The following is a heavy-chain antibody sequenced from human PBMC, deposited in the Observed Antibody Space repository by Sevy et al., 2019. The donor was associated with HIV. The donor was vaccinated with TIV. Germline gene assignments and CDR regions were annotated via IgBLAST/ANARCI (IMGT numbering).Heavy chain of an antibody. CDR3: ARYIARPKCYFFDY. CDR1: GFTFSTYW. Sequence: GGSLRLSCAASGFTFSTYWMSWVRQAPGKGLEWVAHIKQDGSAKYYVDSAKGRFTISRDNANTSLYLQMDSLRAEDTAVYYCARYIARPKCYFFDYWGQGTLVTVSS. J-gene: IGHJ4*02. D-gene: IGHD6-6*01. CDR2: IKQDGSAK. V-gene: IGHV3-7*01.